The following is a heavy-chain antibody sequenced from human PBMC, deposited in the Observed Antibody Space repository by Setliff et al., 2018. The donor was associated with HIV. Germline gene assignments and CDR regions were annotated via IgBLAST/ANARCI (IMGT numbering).Heavy chain of an antibody. Sequence: LSLTCTVSGGSISGEASYWGWIRQSPGKGLEWLGSISYSGNTYYNPSLKSRVTISVDTSKNQFSLKVTSVTAADTAIFYCVRHADFWTSPRGYYFDSRGQGTLVPVSS. CDR3: VRHADFWTSPRGYYFDS. CDR1: GGSISGEASY. CDR2: ISYSGNT. V-gene: IGHV4-39*01. J-gene: IGHJ4*02. D-gene: IGHD3-3*01.